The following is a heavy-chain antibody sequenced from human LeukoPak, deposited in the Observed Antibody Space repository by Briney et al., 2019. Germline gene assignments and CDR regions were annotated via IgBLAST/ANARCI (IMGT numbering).Heavy chain of an antibody. D-gene: IGHD3-10*01. V-gene: IGHV1-18*01. Sequence: ASVNVSCKASGYTFTSYGISWVRQAPGQGLEWMGWISAYNGNTNYAQKLQGRVTMTTDTSTSTAYMELRSLRSDDTAVYYCASRGLHRYYFDYWGQGTLVTVSS. CDR1: GYTFTSYG. J-gene: IGHJ4*02. CDR3: ASRGLHRYYFDY. CDR2: ISAYNGNT.